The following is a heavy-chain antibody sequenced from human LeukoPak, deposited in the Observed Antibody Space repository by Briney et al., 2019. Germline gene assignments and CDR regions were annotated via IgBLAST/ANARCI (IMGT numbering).Heavy chain of an antibody. CDR1: GGSISSYY. CDR2: IYYSGST. Sequence: SETLSLTCTVSGGSISSYYWSWIRQPPGKGLEWIGYIYYSGSTNYNPSLKSRVTISVDTSKNQFSLKLSSVTAADTAVYYCARLYGDYVETDWGQGTLVTVSS. V-gene: IGHV4-59*01. D-gene: IGHD4-17*01. CDR3: ARLYGDYVETD. J-gene: IGHJ4*02.